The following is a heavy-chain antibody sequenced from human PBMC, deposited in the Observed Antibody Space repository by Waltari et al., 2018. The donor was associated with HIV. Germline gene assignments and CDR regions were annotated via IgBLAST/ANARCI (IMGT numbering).Heavy chain of an antibody. CDR3: AKAVMETAVSSPVDC. Sequence: EVQLVESGGGLVQPGGSLRLSCTASGFTFNNFAMSWVRQAPGKGLEWVSVICGSVGTTYYADSVKGRFTVSRDNFKNTVYLQRNILRAGDTAIYYCAKAVMETAVSSPVDCWGQGALVTVSS. V-gene: IGHV3-23*04. CDR2: ICGSVGTT. CDR1: GFTFNNFA. D-gene: IGHD5-18*01. J-gene: IGHJ4*02.